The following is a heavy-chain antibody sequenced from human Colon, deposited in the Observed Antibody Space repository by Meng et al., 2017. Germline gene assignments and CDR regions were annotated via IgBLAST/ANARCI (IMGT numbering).Heavy chain of an antibody. CDR2: ISNSGTST. D-gene: IGHD3/OR15-3a*01. J-gene: IGHJ4*02. CDR1: GFTFSSYA. V-gene: IGHV3-23*04. Sequence: EGRLVGSGGCLVQPGGSLRLSCVASGFTFSSYAMSWVRQAPGKGLEWVSAISNSGTSTYDADSVKGRFTISRDNSRNTLYLQMNSLRAEDTAVYYCAKGRTSDYWGQGTLVTVSS. CDR3: AKGRTSDY.